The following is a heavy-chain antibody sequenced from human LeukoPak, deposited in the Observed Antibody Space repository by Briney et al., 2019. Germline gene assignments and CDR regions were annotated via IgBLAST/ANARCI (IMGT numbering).Heavy chain of an antibody. CDR1: GGSISSYY. J-gene: IGHJ4*02. V-gene: IGHV4-59*08. CDR2: IYYSGST. Sequence: SETLSLTCTVSGGSISSYYWSWIRQPPGKGLEWIGYIYYSGSTNYNPSLKSRVTISVDTSKNQFSLKLSSVTAADTAVYYCARRVDTAMVTFDYWGQGTLVTVSS. CDR3: ARRVDTAMVTFDY. D-gene: IGHD5-18*01.